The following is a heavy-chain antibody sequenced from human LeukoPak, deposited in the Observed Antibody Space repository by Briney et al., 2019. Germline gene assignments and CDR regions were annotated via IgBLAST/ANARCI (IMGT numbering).Heavy chain of an antibody. CDR3: ARYRIVGAYFDY. V-gene: IGHV3-48*03. CDR1: GVTFSSYE. CDR2: ISSSGSTI. D-gene: IGHD1-26*01. Sequence: GGSLRLSCAASGVTFSSYEMNWVRQAPGKGLEWVSYISSSGSTIYYADSVKGRFTISRDNAKNSLYLQMNSLRAEDTAVYYCARYRIVGAYFDYWGQGTLVTVSS. J-gene: IGHJ4*02.